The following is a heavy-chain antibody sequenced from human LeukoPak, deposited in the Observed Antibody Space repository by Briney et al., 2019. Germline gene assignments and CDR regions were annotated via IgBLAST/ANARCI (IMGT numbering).Heavy chain of an antibody. CDR1: GYSFTSYW. V-gene: IGHV5-51*01. J-gene: IGHJ4*02. CDR3: ARLSEVATGTGYFDF. CDR2: IYPGDSDT. D-gene: IGHD6-13*01. Sequence: GESLKISCKGSGYSFTSYWIGWVRQMPGKGLEWMGIIYPGDSDTRYSPSFQGQVTISADKSISTAYLQWSSLKASDTAMYYCARLSEVATGTGYFDFWGQGTLVTVSS.